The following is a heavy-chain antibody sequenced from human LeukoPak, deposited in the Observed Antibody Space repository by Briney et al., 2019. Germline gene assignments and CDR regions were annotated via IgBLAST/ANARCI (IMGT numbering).Heavy chain of an antibody. CDR2: IYHSGST. CDR3: ARDFAYYDSSGYDSWFDP. CDR1: GGSISSYY. Sequence: SETLSLTCTVSGGSISSYYWGWIRQPPGKGLEWIGSIYHSGSTYYNSSLKSRVTISVGTSKNQFSLKLSSVTAADTAVYYCARDFAYYDSSGYDSWFDPWGQGTLVTVSS. V-gene: IGHV4-39*07. J-gene: IGHJ5*02. D-gene: IGHD3-22*01.